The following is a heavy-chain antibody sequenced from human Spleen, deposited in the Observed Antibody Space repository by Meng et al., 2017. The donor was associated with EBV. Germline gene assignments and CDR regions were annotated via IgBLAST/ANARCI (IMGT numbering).Heavy chain of an antibody. Sequence: VPPQDSGPGLGRPAGTLSTTCTVSGGSISRSHWWTWVRQPPGKGLEWIGEIYHSGSTTYNPSLKSRVTISIPKSKNQFSLKLTSVSAADTAVYFCARGRFTIAEPTAFDYWGQGALVTVSS. CDR2: IYHSGST. CDR3: ARGRFTIAEPTAFDY. D-gene: IGHD6-13*01. J-gene: IGHJ4*02. CDR1: GGSISRSHW. V-gene: IGHV4-4*01.